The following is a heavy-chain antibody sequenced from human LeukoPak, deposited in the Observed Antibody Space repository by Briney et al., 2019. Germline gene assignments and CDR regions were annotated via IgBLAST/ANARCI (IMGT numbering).Heavy chain of an antibody. J-gene: IGHJ4*02. V-gene: IGHV3-23*01. CDR3: ARDTYDSSGYYGY. CDR2: VDGGGGGT. CDR1: GFTLSSYA. Sequence: GGSLRLSCAASGFTLSSYAMTWVRQAPGRGLEWVSSVDGGGGGTYYADSVKGRFTISRDNSKNTLYLQMNSLRAEDTAVYYCARDTYDSSGYYGYWGQGTLVTVSS. D-gene: IGHD3-22*01.